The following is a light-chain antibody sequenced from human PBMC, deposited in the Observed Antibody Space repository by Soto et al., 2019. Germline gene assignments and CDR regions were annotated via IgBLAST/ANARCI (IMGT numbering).Light chain of an antibody. V-gene: IGKV3-15*01. Sequence: EIVMTQSPATLSASPGERATLSCRASQSVTANLAWYQQKPGQAPRLLIYGASTRASGIPARFSSSWSGTEFTLTISILQAEYFSVYYCQQYNNWPRTFGQGTKMEIK. J-gene: IGKJ1*01. CDR2: GAS. CDR1: QSVTAN. CDR3: QQYNNWPRT.